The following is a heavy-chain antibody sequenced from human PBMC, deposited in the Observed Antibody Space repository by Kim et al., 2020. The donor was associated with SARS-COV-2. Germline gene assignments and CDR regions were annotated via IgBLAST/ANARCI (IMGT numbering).Heavy chain of an antibody. CDR3: ARLEVGALDY. V-gene: IGHV3-53*01. D-gene: IGHD1-26*01. J-gene: IGHJ4*02. Sequence: STYYADSLKGRFTISRDNSKNTLYLQMNSLRAEDTAVYYCARLEVGALDYWGQGTLVTVSS. CDR2: ST.